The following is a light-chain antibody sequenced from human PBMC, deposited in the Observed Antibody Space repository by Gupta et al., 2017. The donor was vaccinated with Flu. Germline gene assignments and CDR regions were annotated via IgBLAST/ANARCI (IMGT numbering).Light chain of an antibody. CDR3: QHYNTYPWT. CDR1: QPISTW. J-gene: IGKJ1*01. V-gene: IGKV1-5*03. CDR2: KAS. Sequence: DIQMTQYPSTLSASVGDRGNITCRASQPISTWLAWYQPKPGKAPNLLIYKASTLESGVPSRFSGSGSGAEFILTISSLQPDDFATYYCQHYNTYPWTFGQGTKVEIK.